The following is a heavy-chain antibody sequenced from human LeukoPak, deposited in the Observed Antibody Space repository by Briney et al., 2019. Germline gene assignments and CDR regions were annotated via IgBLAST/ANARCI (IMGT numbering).Heavy chain of an antibody. Sequence: GGSLRLSCAASGFTFSSYEMNWIRQAPGKGLEWVSYISSSGSTIYYADSVKGRFTISRDNAKNSLYLQMNSLRAEDTAVYYCAREVTIFGVVRHHYYYYGMDVWGQGTTVTVSS. V-gene: IGHV3-48*03. CDR1: GFTFSSYE. CDR2: ISSSGSTI. J-gene: IGHJ6*02. CDR3: AREVTIFGVVRHHYYYYGMDV. D-gene: IGHD3-3*01.